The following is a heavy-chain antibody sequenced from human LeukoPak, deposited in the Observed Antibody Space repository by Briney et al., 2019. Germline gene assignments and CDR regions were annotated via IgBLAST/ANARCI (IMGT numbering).Heavy chain of an antibody. CDR2: ISWNSGSI. V-gene: IGHV3-9*01. J-gene: IGHJ6*02. CDR3: AKDMGYGMVV. Sequence: GGSLRLSCAASGFTFDDYAMHWVRQAPGKGLEWVSGISWNSGSIGYADSVRGRFTISRDNAKNSLYLQMNSLRAEDTALYYCAKDMGYGMVVWGQGTTVTVSS. CDR1: GFTFDDYA.